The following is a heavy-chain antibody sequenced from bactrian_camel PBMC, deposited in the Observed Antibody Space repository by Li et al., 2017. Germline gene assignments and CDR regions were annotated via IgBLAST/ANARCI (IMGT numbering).Heavy chain of an antibody. J-gene: IGHJ4*01. Sequence: HVQLVESGGGSVQTGGSLTLTCAASGHIPWSSSMGWFRQYPGNEREQVAVFIYSFGRSTRYADSVKGRFTISQDGTNTVHLQMNNLKPEDTAIYYCAADVGMMSGDCRPNYWGQGTQVTVTS. CDR2: FIYSFGRST. V-gene: IGHV3S53*01. D-gene: IGHD7*01. CDR1: GHIPWSSS. CDR3: AADVGMMSGDCRPNY.